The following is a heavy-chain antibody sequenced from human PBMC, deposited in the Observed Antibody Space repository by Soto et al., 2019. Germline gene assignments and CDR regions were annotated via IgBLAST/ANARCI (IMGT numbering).Heavy chain of an antibody. Sequence: SETLSLTCTVSGDSVSGGYYWNWIRQPPGKGLEWIGSIYYSGSTYYNPSLKSRVTISVDTSKNQFSLKLSSVTAADTAVYYCARHEGSGSYYTNYYYYGMDVWGQGTTVTVSS. V-gene: IGHV4-39*01. CDR2: IYYSGST. D-gene: IGHD3-10*01. CDR1: GDSVSGGYY. CDR3: ARHEGSGSYYTNYYYYGMDV. J-gene: IGHJ6*02.